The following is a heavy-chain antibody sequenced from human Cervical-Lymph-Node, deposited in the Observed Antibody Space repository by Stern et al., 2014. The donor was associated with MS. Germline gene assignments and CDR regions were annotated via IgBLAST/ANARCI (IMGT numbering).Heavy chain of an antibody. V-gene: IGHV3-30*18. D-gene: IGHD3-3*01. J-gene: IGHJ5*02. Sequence: MQLVESGGGVVQPGRSLRLSCAASGFTFSVYGMHWVRQAPGKGLEWVALISYDGLNKAYADSVKGRFTISRDNSKDTLYLQMNSLRSEDTAVYYCTKRESDFWSGGFDPWGQGTLVTVSS. CDR1: GFTFSVYG. CDR2: ISYDGLNK. CDR3: TKRESDFWSGGFDP.